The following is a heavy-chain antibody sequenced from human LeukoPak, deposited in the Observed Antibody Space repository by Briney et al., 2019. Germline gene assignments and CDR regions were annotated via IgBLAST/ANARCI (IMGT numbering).Heavy chain of an antibody. CDR1: GFTFDDYA. CDR3: AKVRSYDNNGYYDY. J-gene: IGHJ4*02. V-gene: IGHV3-43D*04. D-gene: IGHD3-22*01. CDR2: ISWDGGST. Sequence: GGSLRLSCAASGFTFDDYAMHWARQAPGKGLEWVSLISWDGGSTYYADSVKGRFTISRDNSKNSLYLQMNSLRAEDTALYSCAKVRSYDNNGYYDYWGQGTLVTVSS.